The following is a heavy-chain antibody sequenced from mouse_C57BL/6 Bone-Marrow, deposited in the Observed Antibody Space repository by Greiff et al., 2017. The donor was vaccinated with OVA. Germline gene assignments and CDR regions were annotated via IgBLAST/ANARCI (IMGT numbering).Heavy chain of an antibody. CDR3: ARYYDAWFAY. Sequence: EVKLVESGGGLVKPGGSLKLSCAASGFTFSDYGMHWVRQAPEKGLEWVAYISSGSSTIYYADTVKGRFTISRDNDKNTLFLQMTSLRSEDTAMDYCARYYDAWFAYWGQGTLVTVSA. V-gene: IGHV5-17*01. D-gene: IGHD2-4*01. J-gene: IGHJ3*01. CDR2: ISSGSSTI. CDR1: GFTFSDYG.